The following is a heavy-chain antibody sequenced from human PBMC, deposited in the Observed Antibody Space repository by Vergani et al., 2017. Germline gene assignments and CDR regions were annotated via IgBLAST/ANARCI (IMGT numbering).Heavy chain of an antibody. V-gene: IGHV3-30*02. D-gene: IGHD3-16*01. J-gene: IGHJ4*02. CDR3: AKHFRGWGIDY. CDR1: GFTLSNYD. Sequence: QVQLVESGGGVVQRGGSLRLSCATSGFTLSNYDMQWIRQGPGKGLEFVAVIQFDGSNQYYADAFKGRFTLSRDFSKNTLYLQMNSLRTDDTATYYCAKHFRGWGIDYWGQGTQVIVSS. CDR2: IQFDGSNQ.